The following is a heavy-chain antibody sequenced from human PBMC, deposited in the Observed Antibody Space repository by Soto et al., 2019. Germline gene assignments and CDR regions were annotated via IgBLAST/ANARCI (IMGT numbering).Heavy chain of an antibody. CDR3: ARDFSIRLDV. Sequence: SETLSLTCTVSGGSISSYYWSWIRQPPGKGLEWIGYIYYSGSTNYNPSLKSRVTISVDTSKNQFSLKLSSVTAADTAVYYCARDFSIRLDVWGPGTPVTVSS. J-gene: IGHJ6*02. V-gene: IGHV4-59*01. CDR2: IYYSGST. CDR1: GGSISSYY.